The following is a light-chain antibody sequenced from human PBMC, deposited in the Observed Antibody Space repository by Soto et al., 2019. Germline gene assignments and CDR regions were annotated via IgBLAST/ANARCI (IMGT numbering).Light chain of an antibody. CDR1: SSNIGNNY. CDR3: STWDTSLNGGV. CDR2: DNN. Sequence: QSVLTQPPSVSAAPGQKVTISCSGSSSNIGNNYVSWYQQLPGTAPKLLIYDNNKRPSGIPDRFSASKSGTSATLGITGLQTGDEGDYYCSTWDTSLNGGVFGGGTQLTVL. V-gene: IGLV1-51*01. J-gene: IGLJ7*01.